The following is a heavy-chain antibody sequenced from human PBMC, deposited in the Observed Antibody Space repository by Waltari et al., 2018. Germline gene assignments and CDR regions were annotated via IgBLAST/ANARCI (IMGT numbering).Heavy chain of an antibody. D-gene: IGHD1-1*01. J-gene: IGHJ2*01. CDR2: LYSGGAS. V-gene: IGHV3-53*02. Sequence: EVQLVETCGGLSQPGESLRLFCVASGVNVSDKYMDWVRQAPGKGIEWVSVLYSGGASTYVDSVRGRFTITRDDSKNILFLQMNNLRADDSAVYYCATKMGTGAGYLDLWGRGTLVTVSS. CDR1: GVNVSDKY. CDR3: ATKMGTGAGYLDL.